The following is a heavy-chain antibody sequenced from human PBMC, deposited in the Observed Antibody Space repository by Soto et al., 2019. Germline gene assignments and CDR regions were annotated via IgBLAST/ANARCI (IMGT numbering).Heavy chain of an antibody. CDR1: GFTFSSYA. V-gene: IGHV3-30-3*01. D-gene: IGHD2-21*02. CDR2: ISYDGSNK. CDR3: ARVAGDCALGYGMDV. J-gene: IGHJ6*02. Sequence: QVQLVESGGGVVQPGRSLRLSCAASGFTFSSYAMHWVRQAPGKGLEWVAVISYDGSNKYYADSVKGRFTISRDNSKNTLYLQMNSLRAEDTAVYYCARVAGDCALGYGMDVWGQGTTVTVSS.